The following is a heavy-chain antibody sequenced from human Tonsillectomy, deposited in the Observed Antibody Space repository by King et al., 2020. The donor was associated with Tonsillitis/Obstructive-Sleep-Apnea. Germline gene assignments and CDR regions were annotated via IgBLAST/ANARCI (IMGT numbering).Heavy chain of an antibody. CDR1: GYSFTTYW. J-gene: IGHJ6*02. D-gene: IGHD1-14*01. Sequence: QLVQSGAEVKKPGESLRISCKGCGYSFTTYWISWVRQMPGKGLEWMGRIAPSDSYTNYSPSFQGHVTISADNSISTAYLQWRSLKASDSAMYYFARLPRGNQMPLDFWGQGTTVIVSS. V-gene: IGHV5-10-1*03. CDR2: IAPSDSYT. CDR3: ARLPRGNQMPLDF.